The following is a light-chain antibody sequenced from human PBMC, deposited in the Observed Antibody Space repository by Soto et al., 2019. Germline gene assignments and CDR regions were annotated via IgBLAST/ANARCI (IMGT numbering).Light chain of an antibody. V-gene: IGKV1-39*01. CDR1: QSLSSY. Sequence: DLPMTQSPSSLSASVGDRVTITCRASQSLSSYLNWYQQKPGKAPKLLISVASSFQSGVPPRFSGRGSGTDFTLANSRLQPEDFATYYYKQSFRTPPITFGQGTLLEMK. J-gene: IGKJ5*01. CDR3: KQSFRTPPIT. CDR2: VAS.